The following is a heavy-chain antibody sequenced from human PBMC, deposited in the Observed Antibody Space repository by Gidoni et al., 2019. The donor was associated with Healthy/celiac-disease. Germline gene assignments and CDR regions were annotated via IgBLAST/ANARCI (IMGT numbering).Heavy chain of an antibody. CDR1: GYTFTSYY. CDR3: ARDTSSQTTWFDP. J-gene: IGHJ5*02. CDR2: INPSGGST. D-gene: IGHD6-19*01. Sequence: QVQLVQSGAEVKKPGASVKVSCKASGYTFTSYYMHWLRQAPGQGLEWVGIINPSGGSTSYAQKFQGRVTMTRDTSTSTVYMGLSSLRSEDTAVYYCARDTSSQTTWFDPWGQGTLVTVSS. V-gene: IGHV1-46*03.